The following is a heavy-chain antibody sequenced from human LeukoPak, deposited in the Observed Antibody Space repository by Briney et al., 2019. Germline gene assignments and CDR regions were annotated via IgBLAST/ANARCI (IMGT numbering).Heavy chain of an antibody. J-gene: IGHJ4*02. D-gene: IGHD3-3*01. V-gene: IGHV4-39*07. CDR1: GASISSSTYY. CDR2: ISNSGNT. Sequence: TSETLSLTCTVSGASISSSTYYWGWIRQPPGKGLEWIGSISNSGNTYYNSSLKSRVTISFNTSANQFSLKSSSVTAADTAVYFCAREDYDFWSTSFNGPLPYYFKFWGQGTLVTVSS. CDR3: AREDYDFWSTSFNGPLPYYFKF.